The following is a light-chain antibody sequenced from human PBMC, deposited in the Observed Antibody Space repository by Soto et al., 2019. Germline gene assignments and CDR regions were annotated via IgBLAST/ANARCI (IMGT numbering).Light chain of an antibody. CDR2: EVS. V-gene: IGLV2-8*01. Sequence: QSALTQPPSASGSPGQSVTISFTGTSSDVGGYNYVSWYQQHPGKAPKLMIYEVSKRPSGVPDRFSGPKSGNTASLTVSGLQAEDEADYYCSSYAVSTLVVFGGGTKLTVL. CDR1: SSDVGGYNY. J-gene: IGLJ2*01. CDR3: SSYAVSTLVV.